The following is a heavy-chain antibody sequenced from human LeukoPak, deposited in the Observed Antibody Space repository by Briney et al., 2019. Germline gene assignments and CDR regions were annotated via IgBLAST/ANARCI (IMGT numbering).Heavy chain of an antibody. CDR2: LYSGDST. V-gene: IGHV3-53*01. CDR3: ARGVDYYGSSFDP. D-gene: IGHD3-10*01. J-gene: IGHJ5*02. Sequence: GGSLRLSCAASGFTVSSNYMSWVRHAPGKGLEWVSVLYSGDSTYYADSVKGRFTISRDNSKNTLYLQMISLRAEDTAVYYCARGVDYYGSSFDPWGQGTLVAVSS. CDR1: GFTVSSNY.